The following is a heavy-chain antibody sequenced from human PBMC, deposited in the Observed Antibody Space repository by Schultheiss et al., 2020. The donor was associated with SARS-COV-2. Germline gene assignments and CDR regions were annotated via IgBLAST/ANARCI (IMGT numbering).Heavy chain of an antibody. CDR3: AREKIRSGHYYYYGMDV. J-gene: IGHJ6*02. CDR2: INPNSGGT. CDR1: GYTFTGYY. V-gene: IGHV1-2*02. D-gene: IGHD3-3*01. Sequence: GESLKISCKASGYTFTGYYMHWVRQAPGQGLEWMGWINPNSGGTNYAQKFQGRVTMTRDTSISTAYMELSRLRSDDTAVYYCAREKIRSGHYYYYGMDVWGQGTTVTVSS.